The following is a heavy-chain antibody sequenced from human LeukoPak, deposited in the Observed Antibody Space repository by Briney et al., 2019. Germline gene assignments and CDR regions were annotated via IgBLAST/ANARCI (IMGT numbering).Heavy chain of an antibody. CDR3: ARDVVTAIHEY. CDR2: VSGYNGKT. V-gene: IGHV1-18*01. CDR1: GYSFTFCG. Sequence: ASVKLSCKGAGYSFTFCGISWVRRGPGQGLGRVGWVSGYNGKTNYAQKFHGRVTITAATSTTTAYMELRSLTSDDTAIYYCARDVVTAIHEYWGQGTQVTVPS. J-gene: IGHJ4*02. D-gene: IGHD2-21*02.